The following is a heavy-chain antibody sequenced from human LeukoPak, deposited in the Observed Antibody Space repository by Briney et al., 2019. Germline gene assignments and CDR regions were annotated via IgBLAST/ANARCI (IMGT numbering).Heavy chain of an antibody. D-gene: IGHD3-22*01. CDR3: VGDYYDSSGYYYDY. Sequence: ASVKVSCKASGYTFTSYYMHWVRQAPGQGLEWMGIINPSGGATSYAQKFQGRVTLTRDTSTSTVYMELSSLRAEDTAVYYSVGDYYDSSGYYYDYWGQGTLVTVSS. CDR2: INPSGGAT. V-gene: IGHV1-46*01. J-gene: IGHJ4*02. CDR1: GYTFTSYY.